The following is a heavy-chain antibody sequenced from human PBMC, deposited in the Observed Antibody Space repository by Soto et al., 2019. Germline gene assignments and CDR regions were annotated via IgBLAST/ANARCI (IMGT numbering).Heavy chain of an antibody. CDR3: ARHGYCSGGSCSYYFDY. Sequence: QLQLQESGPGLVKPSETLSLTCTVSGGSISSSSYYWGWIRQPPGKGLEWIGSIYYSGSTYYNPSLKSRVTISVDTSKNQFSLKLSSVTAADTAVYYCARHGYCSGGSCSYYFDYWGQGTLVTVSS. V-gene: IGHV4-39*01. CDR2: IYYSGST. CDR1: GGSISSSSYY. J-gene: IGHJ4*02. D-gene: IGHD2-15*01.